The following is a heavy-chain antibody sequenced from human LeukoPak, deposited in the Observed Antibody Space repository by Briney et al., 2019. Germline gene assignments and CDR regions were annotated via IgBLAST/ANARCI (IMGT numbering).Heavy chain of an antibody. J-gene: IGHJ5*02. D-gene: IGHD3-3*01. CDR3: ASHYDFSGEGWFDP. CDR1: GYTFTSYG. Sequence: ASVKVSCKASGYTFTSYGISWVRQAPGQGLEWMGWISAYNGNTNYAQKLQGRVTMTTDTSTSTAYMELSSLRSEDTAVYYCASHYDFSGEGWFDPWGQGTLVTVSS. V-gene: IGHV1-18*01. CDR2: ISAYNGNT.